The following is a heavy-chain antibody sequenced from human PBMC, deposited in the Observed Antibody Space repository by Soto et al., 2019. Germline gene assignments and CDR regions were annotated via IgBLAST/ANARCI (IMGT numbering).Heavy chain of an antibody. CDR1: GFTFTNYW. V-gene: IGHV3-74*01. J-gene: IGHJ4*02. D-gene: IGHD3-16*01. Sequence: EVQVVESGGGLVQPGGSLRLSCAASGFTFTNYWMHWVRQAPGKGLVWVSRVNNDGTGTSYADSVKGRFTISRDNAKNTLYLEMNSLRVEDTAVYYCTTVCEYWGQGTLVTVSS. CDR3: TTVCEY. CDR2: VNNDGTGT.